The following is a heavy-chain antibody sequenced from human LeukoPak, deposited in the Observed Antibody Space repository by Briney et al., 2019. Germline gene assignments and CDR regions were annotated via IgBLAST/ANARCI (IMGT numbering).Heavy chain of an antibody. Sequence: PGGSLRLSCGASGFTFSSHAMSWVRQAPGKGLGWVSGISGSGSNTFYADSVKGRFTISRDNSKNTLYLQMSSLRAEDTAVYYCANLITAATGYEYIHHWGQGTLVTVSS. V-gene: IGHV3-23*01. CDR3: ANLITAATGYEYIHH. CDR2: ISGSGSNT. D-gene: IGHD6-13*01. J-gene: IGHJ1*01. CDR1: GFTFSSHA.